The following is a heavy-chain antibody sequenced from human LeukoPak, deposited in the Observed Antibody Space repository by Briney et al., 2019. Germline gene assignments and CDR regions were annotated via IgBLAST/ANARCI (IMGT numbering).Heavy chain of an antibody. J-gene: IGHJ4*02. V-gene: IGHV3-30-3*02. CDR2: ISYDGSNK. Sequence: GGSLRLSCAASGFTFSSYAMHWVRQAPGKGLEWVAVISYDGSNKYYADSVKGRFTISRDNAKNSLYLQMNSLRAEDTALYYCAKSPKDSGYYEPIDYWGQGTLVTVSS. CDR1: GFTFSSYA. D-gene: IGHD3-22*01. CDR3: AKSPKDSGYYEPIDY.